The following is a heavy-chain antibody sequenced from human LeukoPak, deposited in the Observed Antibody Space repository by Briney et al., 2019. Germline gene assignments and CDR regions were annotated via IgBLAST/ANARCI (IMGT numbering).Heavy chain of an antibody. CDR3: ARDIPRYGDSEYFQH. CDR1: GFTFSSYA. V-gene: IGHV3-30-3*01. CDR2: ISYDGSNK. D-gene: IGHD4-17*01. J-gene: IGHJ1*01. Sequence: GGSLRLSCAASGFTFSSYAMNWVRQAPGKGLEWVAVISYDGSNKYYADSVKGRFTISRDNSKNTLYLQMNSLRAEDTAVYYCARDIPRYGDSEYFQHWGQGTLVTVSS.